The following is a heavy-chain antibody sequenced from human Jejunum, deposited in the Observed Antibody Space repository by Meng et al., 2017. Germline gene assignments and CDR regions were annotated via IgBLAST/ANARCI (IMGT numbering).Heavy chain of an antibody. Sequence: ASVKVSCKASVYSFPTIDVSWVRQAPGRGLEWMGSISTYNCNTSYAQTFQGRVTVTTDTSTNTVYMDLRSLGSHATDVYYCARGRDNDSYGITFDLWGQGTMVTVSS. D-gene: IGHD5-24*01. CDR2: ISTYNCNT. V-gene: IGHV1-18*04. CDR3: ARGRDNDSYGITFDL. CDR1: VYSFPTID. J-gene: IGHJ3*01.